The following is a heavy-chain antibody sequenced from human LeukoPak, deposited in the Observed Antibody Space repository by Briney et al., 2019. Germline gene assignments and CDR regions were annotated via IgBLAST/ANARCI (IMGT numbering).Heavy chain of an antibody. CDR1: AGSISSYY. CDR3: ARVIITVTTYYYYCYMDV. CDR2: IYTSGST. J-gene: IGHJ6*03. Sequence: SETLSLTCTVSAGSISSYYWSWIRQPPGKGREWIGYIYTSGSTNYNPSLKSRVTISVNTSKNQFSLKLSSVTAADTAVYYCARVIITVTTYYYYCYMDVWGKGTTVTVSS. V-gene: IGHV4-4*09. D-gene: IGHD4-17*01.